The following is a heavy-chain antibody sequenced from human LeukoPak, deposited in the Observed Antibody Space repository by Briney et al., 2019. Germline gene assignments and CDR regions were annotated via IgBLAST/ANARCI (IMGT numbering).Heavy chain of an antibody. CDR1: GFTFSNAW. CDR3: TTEGGPYCGGDCYFFDY. D-gene: IGHD2-21*01. CDR2: MKSKTDGGTT. J-gene: IGHJ4*02. Sequence: GGSLRLSCAASGFTFSNAWMSWVRQAPGKGLEWVGRMKSKTDGGTTDYAAPVKVGFTISRDDTKNTLYLQKNSLKTEDTAVYYWTTEGGPYCGGDCYFFDYWGQGTLVTVSS. V-gene: IGHV3-15*01.